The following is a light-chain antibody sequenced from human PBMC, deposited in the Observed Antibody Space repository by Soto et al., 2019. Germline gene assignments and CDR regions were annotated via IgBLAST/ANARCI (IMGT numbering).Light chain of an antibody. CDR2: GAS. CDR1: QSVSNY. J-gene: IGKJ1*01. V-gene: IGKV3-20*01. CDR3: RQYGSSQT. Sequence: EIVLTQSPTTLSLSPGDRATLSCRASQSVSNYLGWYQQKPGHAPRVLIYGASSRATGIPDRLSGSGSGTDFTLTISRMEPEDFAVYYCRQYGSSQTFGQGTKVDIK.